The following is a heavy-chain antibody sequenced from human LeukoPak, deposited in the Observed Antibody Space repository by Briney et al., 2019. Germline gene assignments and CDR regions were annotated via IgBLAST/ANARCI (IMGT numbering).Heavy chain of an antibody. D-gene: IGHD6-6*01. CDR2: ISAYNGNT. Sequence: GASVSVSCKASGYTFTSYGISWVRQAPGQGLEWMGWISAYNGNTNYAQKLQGRVTITTDTSTSTAYMELRSLRSDDTAVYYCARDSRRYSSSSRDNWFDPWGQGTLVTVSS. J-gene: IGHJ5*02. CDR1: GYTFTSYG. V-gene: IGHV1-18*01. CDR3: ARDSRRYSSSSRDNWFDP.